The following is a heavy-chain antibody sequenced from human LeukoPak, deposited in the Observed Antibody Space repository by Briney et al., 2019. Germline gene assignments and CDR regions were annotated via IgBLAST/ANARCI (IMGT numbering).Heavy chain of an antibody. CDR2: ISSGSTI. Sequence: GGSLRLSCAASGFTFSSYEMNWVRQAPGKGLEWVSYISSGSTIYDADSVKGRFTISRDNAKNSLYPQMNSLRAEDTAVYYCARESIAVAGAPFDYWGQGTLVTVSS. CDR3: ARESIAVAGAPFDY. V-gene: IGHV3-48*03. J-gene: IGHJ4*02. CDR1: GFTFSSYE. D-gene: IGHD6-19*01.